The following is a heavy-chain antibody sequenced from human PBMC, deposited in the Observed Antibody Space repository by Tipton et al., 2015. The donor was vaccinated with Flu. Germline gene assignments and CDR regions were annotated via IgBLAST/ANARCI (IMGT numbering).Heavy chain of an antibody. Sequence: SLRLSCAASGFTFSSYWMSWVRQAPGKGLEWVANIKQDGSEKYYVDSVKGRFTISRDNAKNSLYLQMNSLRAEDTAVYYCARSNVLLWFGEWGYFDYWGQGTLVTVSS. CDR2: IKQDGSEK. D-gene: IGHD3-10*01. J-gene: IGHJ4*02. V-gene: IGHV3-7*01. CDR3: ARSNVLLWFGEWGYFDY. CDR1: GFTFSSYW.